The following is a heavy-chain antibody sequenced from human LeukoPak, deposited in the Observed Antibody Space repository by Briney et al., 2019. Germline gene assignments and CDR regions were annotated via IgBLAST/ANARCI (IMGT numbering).Heavy chain of an antibody. Sequence: PSETLSLTCTVSGGSISSGSYYWSWIRQPAGKGLEWIGRIYTSGSTNYNPSLKSRVTISVDTSKNQFSLKLSSVTAADTALYYCARHRGSGSYYDALDLWGQGTAVTVSS. J-gene: IGHJ3*01. D-gene: IGHD1-26*01. CDR1: GGSISSGSYY. CDR2: IYTSGST. CDR3: ARHRGSGSYYDALDL. V-gene: IGHV4-61*02.